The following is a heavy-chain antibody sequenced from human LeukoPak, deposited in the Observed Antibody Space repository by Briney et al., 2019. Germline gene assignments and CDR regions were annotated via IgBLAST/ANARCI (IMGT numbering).Heavy chain of an antibody. D-gene: IGHD3-16*01. CDR3: ARDDVASVFDY. V-gene: IGHV3-66*02. J-gene: IGHJ4*02. CDR1: GFTVRSNY. Sequence: GGSLRLSCAASGFTVRSNYMNWVRQAPGKGLEWVSVIYSGGSTYYANSVKGRFTISRDNSKNTLYLQMNSLRPEDTAIYYCARDDVASVFDYWGQGTLVTVSS. CDR2: IYSGGST.